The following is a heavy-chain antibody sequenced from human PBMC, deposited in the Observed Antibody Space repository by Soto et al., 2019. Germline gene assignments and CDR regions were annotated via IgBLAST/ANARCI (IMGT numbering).Heavy chain of an antibody. CDR3: ARLAVAGTNWFDP. D-gene: IGHD6-19*01. CDR1: GGTFSSYT. V-gene: IGHV1-69*02. CDR2: IIPILGIA. Sequence: QVQLVQSGAEVKKPGSSVKVSCKASGGTFSSYTISWVRQAPGQGLEWMGRIIPILGIANYAQKFQGRVTTTXDXYTSTAYMELSSLRSEDTAVYYCARLAVAGTNWFDPWGQGTLVTVSS. J-gene: IGHJ5*02.